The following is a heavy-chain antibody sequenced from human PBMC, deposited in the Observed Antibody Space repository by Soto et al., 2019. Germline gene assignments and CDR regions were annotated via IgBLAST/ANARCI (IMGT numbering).Heavy chain of an antibody. Sequence: SVKVSCKASGGTFSSYTISWVRQAPGQGLEWMGRIIPISGITNYAQKFQGRVTMTTDASISTAYMELSRLRSGDTAVYYCARGGDITIFGVVIISWFDPWGQGTLVTVSS. CDR3: ARGGDITIFGVVIISWFDP. V-gene: IGHV1-69*16. J-gene: IGHJ5*02. CDR2: IIPISGIT. D-gene: IGHD3-3*01. CDR1: GGTFSSYT.